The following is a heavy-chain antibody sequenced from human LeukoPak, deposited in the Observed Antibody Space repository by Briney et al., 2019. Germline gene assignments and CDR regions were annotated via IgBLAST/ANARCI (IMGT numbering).Heavy chain of an antibody. V-gene: IGHV6-1*01. CDR3: ARGPRTPAFDY. D-gene: IGHD1-14*01. CDR1: GDSVSSNSAA. J-gene: IGHJ4*02. CDR2: TYYRSKWYY. Sequence: SQTLSLTCAISGDSVSSNSAAWSWVRQSPSRGLEWLGRTYYRSKWYYDYPVSVKSRITIIPDTSKNQFSLQLNSVTPEDTAVYYCARGPRTPAFDYWGQGTLVTVSS.